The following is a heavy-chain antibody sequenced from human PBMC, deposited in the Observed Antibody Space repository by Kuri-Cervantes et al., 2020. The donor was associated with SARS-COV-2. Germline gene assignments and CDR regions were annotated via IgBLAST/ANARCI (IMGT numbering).Heavy chain of an antibody. V-gene: IGHV3-30*02. Sequence: GGSLRLSCAASGFTFSSYGMHWVRQAPGKGLEWVAVIWYDGSNKYYADSVKGRFTISRDNSKNTLYLQMSSLRAEDTAVYYCAKDHRDGYNAEYFQHWGQGTLVTVSS. CDR2: IWYDGSNK. CDR3: AKDHRDGYNAEYFQH. D-gene: IGHD5-24*01. J-gene: IGHJ1*01. CDR1: GFTFSSYG.